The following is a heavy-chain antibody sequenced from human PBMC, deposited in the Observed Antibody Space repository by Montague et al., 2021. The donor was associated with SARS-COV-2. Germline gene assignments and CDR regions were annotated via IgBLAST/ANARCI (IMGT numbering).Heavy chain of an antibody. D-gene: IGHD3-10*01. J-gene: IGHJ5*02. CDR1: AVSISTHSYY. V-gene: IGHV4-39*02. CDR2: ISYSGST. Sequence: SETLSLTCTVSAVSISTHSYYWAWIRQPPVNCLEWIGSISYSGSTYFNPSLESRLTMSVDTSKNHFSLKLSSVTAADTAVYYCARLWDFYGSGSYKNSWFDPWGQGTRVTVSS. CDR3: ARLWDFYGSGSYKNSWFDP.